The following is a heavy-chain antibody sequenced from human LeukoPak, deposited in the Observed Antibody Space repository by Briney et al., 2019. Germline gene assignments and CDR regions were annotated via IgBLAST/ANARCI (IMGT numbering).Heavy chain of an antibody. Sequence: GGSLRLSCVASGLNFDDSAMHWVRQAPGKGLDWVAVISYDGSNKYYVDSVKGRFTISRDNSKNMLYLQTNSLRAEDTAVYYCAKNELLWFGEFDAFDIWGQGTMVTVSS. V-gene: IGHV3-30*18. CDR3: AKNELLWFGEFDAFDI. CDR1: GLNFDDSA. D-gene: IGHD3-10*01. CDR2: ISYDGSNK. J-gene: IGHJ3*02.